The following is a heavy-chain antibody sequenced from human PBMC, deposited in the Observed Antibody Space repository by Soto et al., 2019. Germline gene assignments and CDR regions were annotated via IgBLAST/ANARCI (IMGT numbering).Heavy chain of an antibody. CDR3: ARDAPPPDY. CDR1: GYTFASYS. Sequence: QVQLVQSGAEVKKPGASVKVSCKASGYTFASYSISWMRQAPGQGLEWMGWISAYNGNTNYAPKLKGRVTMTTDTSTRTAYLELRSQRSDDTAVYDCARDAPPPDYWGQGTLVNVSS. V-gene: IGHV1-18*01. J-gene: IGHJ4*02. CDR2: ISAYNGNT.